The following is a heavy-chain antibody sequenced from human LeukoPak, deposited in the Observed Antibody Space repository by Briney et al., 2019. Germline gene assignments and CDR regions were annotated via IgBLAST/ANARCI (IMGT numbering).Heavy chain of an antibody. CDR1: GFTFSSYW. D-gene: IGHD3-16*01. Sequence: PGGSLRLSCAASGFTFSSYWMSWVRQAPGKGLEWVATIEQDGSEKYYVDSVKGRFTISRDNAKNSLYLQMNSLRAEDTAAYYCARRGTYQNWFDPWGQGTLVTVSS. CDR3: ARRGTYQNWFDP. CDR2: IEQDGSEK. V-gene: IGHV3-7*01. J-gene: IGHJ5*02.